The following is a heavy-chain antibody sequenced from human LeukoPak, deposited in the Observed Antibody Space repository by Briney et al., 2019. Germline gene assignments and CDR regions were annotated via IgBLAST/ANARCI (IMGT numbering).Heavy chain of an antibody. V-gene: IGHV1-69*02. CDR2: IIPTLGIA. D-gene: IGHD3-22*01. CDR1: GGTFSSYT. CDR3: ARGGYYYDSSGYYPFDY. Sequence: GSSVKVSCKASGGTFSSYTISWVRQAPGQGLEWMGRIIPTLGIANYAQKFQGRVTITADKSTSTAYMELSSLRSEDTAVYYCARGGYYYDSSGYYPFDYWGQGTLVTVSS. J-gene: IGHJ4*02.